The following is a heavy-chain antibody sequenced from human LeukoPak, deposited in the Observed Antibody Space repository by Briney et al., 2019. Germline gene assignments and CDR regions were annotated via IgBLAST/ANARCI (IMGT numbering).Heavy chain of an antibody. Sequence: GRSLRLSCAASGFTFDDYAMYWVRQAPGKGLEWVSGISWNSGSTGYADSVKGRFTISRDNAKDSLYLQMNSLRAEDTALYYCAKANHYGDYLDYWGQGTLVTVSS. CDR1: GFTFDDYA. CDR3: AKANHYGDYLDY. V-gene: IGHV3-9*01. CDR2: ISWNSGST. J-gene: IGHJ4*02. D-gene: IGHD4-17*01.